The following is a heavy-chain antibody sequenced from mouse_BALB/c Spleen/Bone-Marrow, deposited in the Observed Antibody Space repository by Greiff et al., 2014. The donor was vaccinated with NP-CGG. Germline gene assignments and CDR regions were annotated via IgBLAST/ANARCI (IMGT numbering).Heavy chain of an antibody. V-gene: IGHV1-54*01. CDR2: INPGSGGT. Sequence: QVQLQQSGAELVRPGTSVKVSCKASGYAFTNYLIEWVKQRPGQGLEWIGVINPGSGGTNYNEKLKGKATLTADQSSSTAYMKLNRLTSDYYAVYFCERRIPVVVPPAYRDHGNLVGVSA. J-gene: IGHJ3*01. D-gene: IGHD1-1*01. CDR1: GYAFTNYL. CDR3: ERRIPVVVPPAY.